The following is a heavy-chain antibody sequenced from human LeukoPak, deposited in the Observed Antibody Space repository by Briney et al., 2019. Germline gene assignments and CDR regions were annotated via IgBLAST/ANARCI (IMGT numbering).Heavy chain of an antibody. CDR3: ARDPPFSSGWSQNFFDF. D-gene: IGHD6-19*01. V-gene: IGHV3-30*14. CDR1: GFIFDTYA. J-gene: IGHJ4*02. Sequence: PGGSLRLSCTPSGFIFDTYAMHWVRRAPGKGLEWVALISYDGGNENYADSVKGRFTISRDNSKNTLFLQMDSLRADDTAVYYCARDPPFSSGWSQNFFDFWGQGTPVTVSS. CDR2: ISYDGGNE.